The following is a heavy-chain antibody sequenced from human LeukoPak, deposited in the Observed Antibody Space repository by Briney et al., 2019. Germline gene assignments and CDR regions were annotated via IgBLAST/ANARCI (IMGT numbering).Heavy chain of an antibody. Sequence: NPSETQTLTCTVSGGSISSYYWSWIRQPPGKGLEWIGYIYYSGSTNYNPSLKSRVTISVDTSKNQFSLKLSSVTAADTAVYYCASGSYWGNSWFDPWGQGTLVTVSS. CDR3: ASGSYWGNSWFDP. J-gene: IGHJ5*02. CDR2: IYYSGST. D-gene: IGHD1-26*01. V-gene: IGHV4-59*01. CDR1: GGSISSYY.